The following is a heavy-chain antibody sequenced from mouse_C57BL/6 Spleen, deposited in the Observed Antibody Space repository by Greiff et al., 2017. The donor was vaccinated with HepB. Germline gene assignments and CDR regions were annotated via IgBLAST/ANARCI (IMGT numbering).Heavy chain of an antibody. D-gene: IGHD1-1*01. CDR2: IDPNSGGT. CDR3: ARDGSSYRWYFDV. Sequence: VQLQQPGAELVKPGASVKLSCKASGYTFTSYWMHWVKQRPGRGLGWIGRIDPNSGGTKYNEKFKSKATLTVDKPSSTAYMQLSSLTSEDSAVYDCARDGSSYRWYFDVWGTGTTVTVSS. J-gene: IGHJ1*03. CDR1: GYTFTSYW. V-gene: IGHV1-72*01.